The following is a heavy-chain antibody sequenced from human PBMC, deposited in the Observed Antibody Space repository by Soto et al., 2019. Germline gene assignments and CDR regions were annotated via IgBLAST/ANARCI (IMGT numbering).Heavy chain of an antibody. V-gene: IGHV1-69*13. CDR1: GGTFSSYT. J-gene: IGHJ4*02. D-gene: IGHD6-13*01. Sequence: ASVKVSCKASGGTFSSYTISWVRQAPGQGLEWMGGIIPIFGTANYAQKFKGRVTITADESTSTAYMDLSSLRSDDTAVYYCARSIAAAVDLDYWGQGTLVTVSS. CDR3: ARSIAAAVDLDY. CDR2: IIPIFGTA.